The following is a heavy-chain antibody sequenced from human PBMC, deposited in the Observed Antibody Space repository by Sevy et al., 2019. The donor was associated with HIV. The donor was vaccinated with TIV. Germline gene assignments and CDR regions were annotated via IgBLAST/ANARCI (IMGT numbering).Heavy chain of an antibody. D-gene: IGHD6-13*01. CDR2: IKQDGSVK. CDR1: GFSLNIYW. J-gene: IGHJ4*02. CDR3: VRAIAADGSF. Sequence: GGSLRLSCAASGFSLNIYWMSWVRQAPGKGPEWVANIKQDGSVKYYVDSVKGRFTISRDNARNLLYLQMNSLRAEDMALYYCVRAIAADGSFWGQGTLVTVSS. V-gene: IGHV3-7*01.